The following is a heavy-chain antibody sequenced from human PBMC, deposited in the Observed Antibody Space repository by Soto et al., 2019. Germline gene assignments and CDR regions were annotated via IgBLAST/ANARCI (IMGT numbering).Heavy chain of an antibody. D-gene: IGHD6-19*01. CDR1: GFTFSSYG. CDR2: ISYDGSNK. Sequence: PGGSLRLSCAASGFTFSSYGMHWVRQAPGKGLEWVAVISYDGSNKYYADSVKGRFTISRDNSKDTLYLQMNSLRAEDTAVYYCAKAHVAQAVAFTLGFDYWGQGTLVTVSS. CDR3: AKAHVAQAVAFTLGFDY. V-gene: IGHV3-30*18. J-gene: IGHJ4*02.